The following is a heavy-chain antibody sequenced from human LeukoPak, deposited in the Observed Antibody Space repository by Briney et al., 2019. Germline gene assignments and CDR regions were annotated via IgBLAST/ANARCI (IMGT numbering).Heavy chain of an antibody. D-gene: IGHD6-19*01. V-gene: IGHV3-30*02. Sequence: GGSLRLSCAASGFTFSSYGMSWVRQAPGKGLEWVAFIRYDGSNKYYADSVKGRFTISRDNSKNTLYLQMNSLRAEDTAVYYCAKDLAVAGTYYYYYYMDVWGKGTTVTISS. CDR1: GFTFSSYG. J-gene: IGHJ6*03. CDR3: AKDLAVAGTYYYYYYMDV. CDR2: IRYDGSNK.